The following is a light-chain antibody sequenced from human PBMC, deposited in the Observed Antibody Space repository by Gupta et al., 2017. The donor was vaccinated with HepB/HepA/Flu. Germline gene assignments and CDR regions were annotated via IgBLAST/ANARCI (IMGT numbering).Light chain of an antibody. J-gene: IGKJ4*01. CDR2: AAS. CDR1: QDISNY. V-gene: IGKV1-16*02. CDR3: QHYYTYPLT. Sequence: DIQMTQSPSSLSASVGDRVTITCRASQDISNYLAWFQHKPGQAPKSLIYAASNLQSGVPSKFSGSGYGTDFTLTISSLQPEDFATYYCQHYYTYPLTFGGGTKVQIK.